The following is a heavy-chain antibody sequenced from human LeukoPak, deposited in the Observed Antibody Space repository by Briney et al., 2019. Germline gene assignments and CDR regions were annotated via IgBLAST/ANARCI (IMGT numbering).Heavy chain of an antibody. CDR1: GASISSDGYS. D-gene: IGHD3-9*01. J-gene: IGHJ6*02. CDR3: ARHLTGWALYYYGMDV. V-gene: IGHV4-30-2*01. Sequence: PPETLSLTCAVSGASISSDGYSWSWIRQPPGKGLEWIGYIYHSGNTFYNPSLKSRVTVSVDRSTNQFSLKLTSVTAADTALYYCARHLTGWALYYYGMDVWGQGTTVTVSS. CDR2: IYHSGNT.